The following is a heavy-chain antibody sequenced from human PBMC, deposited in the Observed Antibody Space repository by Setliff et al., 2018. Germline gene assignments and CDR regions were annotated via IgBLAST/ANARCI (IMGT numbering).Heavy chain of an antibody. Sequence: SETLSLTCTVSGGSISSSDFYWGWIRQPPGKGLEWIGSIYYSGTTYYNPSLKSPVTXXXXTSXXXXXXXXXXXXXXXXXXXXYXXXXXXRXYYYXXDVWGEGTTVTVSS. CDR3: XXXXXXRXYYYXXDV. V-gene: IGHV4-39*01. J-gene: IGHJ6*03. CDR2: IYYSGTT. D-gene: IGHD3-10*01. CDR1: GGSISSSDFY.